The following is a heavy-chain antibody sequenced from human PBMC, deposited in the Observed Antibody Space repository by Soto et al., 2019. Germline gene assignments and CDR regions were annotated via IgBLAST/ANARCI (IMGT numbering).Heavy chain of an antibody. CDR3: ASERPRGEFDP. D-gene: IGHD3-16*01. J-gene: IGHJ5*02. V-gene: IGHV1-3*01. CDR1: GYTFTTSA. CDR2: INGGNGDT. Sequence: GASVKVSCKASGYTFTTSAIHWVRQAPGQSLEWMGCINGGNGDTKYSRKFQDRVTFTRDASASTAYMDLSSLRSEDTALYFCASERPRGEFDPWGQGTVVTVSS.